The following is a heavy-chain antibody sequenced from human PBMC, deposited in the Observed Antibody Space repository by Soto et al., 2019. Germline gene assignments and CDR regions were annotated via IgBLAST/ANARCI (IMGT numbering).Heavy chain of an antibody. CDR3: ASHDFWSGYGMDV. V-gene: IGHV3-66*04. D-gene: IGHD3-3*01. J-gene: IGHJ6*02. Sequence: GGSLRLSCAASGFTVSSNYMSWVRQAPGKGLEWVAVIYSGGSTYYADYAEGRLIISRDNSKNTLDLQMNSLTAEDTAAYYCASHDFWSGYGMDVWGQGTTVTVSS. CDR1: GFTVSSNY. CDR2: IYSGGST.